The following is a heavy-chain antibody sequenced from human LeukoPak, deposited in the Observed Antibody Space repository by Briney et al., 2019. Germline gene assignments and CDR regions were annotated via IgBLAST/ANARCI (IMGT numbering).Heavy chain of an antibody. CDR1: GYTFTGYY. CDR2: INPNSGGT. J-gene: IGHJ5*02. CDR3: ASACSSTSCYAGFDP. Sequence: VASVKVSCKASGYTFTGYYMHWVRQAPGQGLEWMGWINPNSGGTNYAQKFQGRVTMTRDTSISTAYMELSRLRSDDTAVYYCASACSSTSCYAGFDPWGQGTLVTVSS. D-gene: IGHD2-2*01. V-gene: IGHV1-2*02.